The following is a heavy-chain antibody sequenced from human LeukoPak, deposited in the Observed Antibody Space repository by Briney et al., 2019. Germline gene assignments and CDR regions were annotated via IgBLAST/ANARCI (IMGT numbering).Heavy chain of an antibody. D-gene: IGHD5-18*01. CDR2: ISSFNSYT. Sequence: PGGSLRLSCAASGFTFSAFSMNWVRQAPGKGLEWVSSISSFNSYTYYADSVKGRFTISRDNAKNSLYLQMNSLRAEDTAVYYCARVEIQNDMDVWGQGTTVTVSS. CDR1: GFTFSAFS. CDR3: ARVEIQNDMDV. J-gene: IGHJ6*02. V-gene: IGHV3-21*01.